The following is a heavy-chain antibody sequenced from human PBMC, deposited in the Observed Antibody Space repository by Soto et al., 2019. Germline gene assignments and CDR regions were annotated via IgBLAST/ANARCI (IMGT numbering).Heavy chain of an antibody. Sequence: PSETLSLTCTVSGGSVSSGGYYWSWIRQHPGKGLEWIGYIYYSGSTYYNPSLKSRVTISVDTSKNQFSLKLSSVTAADTAVYYCARDLTDGAFDIWGQGTMVTVSS. CDR1: GGSVSSGGYY. J-gene: IGHJ3*02. V-gene: IGHV4-31*03. CDR3: ARDLTDGAFDI. CDR2: IYYSGST.